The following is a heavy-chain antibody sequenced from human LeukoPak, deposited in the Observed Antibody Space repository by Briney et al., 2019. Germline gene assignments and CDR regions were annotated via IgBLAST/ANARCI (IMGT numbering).Heavy chain of an antibody. D-gene: IGHD3-22*01. CDR3: ARDPEHYYDSSGYYYGSYFDY. J-gene: IGHJ4*02. V-gene: IGHV3-30*04. CDR1: GFTFSSYA. Sequence: GGSLRLSCASSGFTFSSYAMDWVRQAPGKGLEWVAVISYDGSNKYYADSVKGRFTISRDNSKNTLYLQMNSLSAEDTAVYYCARDPEHYYDSSGYYYGSYFDYWGQGTLVTVSS. CDR2: ISYDGSNK.